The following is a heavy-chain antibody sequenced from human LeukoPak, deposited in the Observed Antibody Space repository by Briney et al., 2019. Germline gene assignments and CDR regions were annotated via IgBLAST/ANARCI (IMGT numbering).Heavy chain of an antibody. CDR1: GGSLSSSSYY. V-gene: IGHV4-39*07. Sequence: SETLSLTCTVSGGSLSSSSYYWGWIRQPPGKGLEWIGSIYYSGSTYYNPSLKSRVTTSVDTSKNQFSLKLSSVTAADTAVYYCASLYSGYAPGGYWGQGTLVTVSS. D-gene: IGHD5-12*01. CDR2: IYYSGST. CDR3: ASLYSGYAPGGY. J-gene: IGHJ4*02.